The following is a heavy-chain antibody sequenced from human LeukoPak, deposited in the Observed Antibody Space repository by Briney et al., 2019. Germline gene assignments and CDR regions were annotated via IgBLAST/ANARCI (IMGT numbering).Heavy chain of an antibody. V-gene: IGHV3-11*01. Sequence: GGSLRLSCAASGFTFSDYYMSWIRQAPGKGLEWVSYISSSGSTIYYADSVKGRFTISRDNAKNSLYLQMNSLRAEDTAVYYCARHSSSWYPYYYYYGMDVWGQGTTVTVSS. CDR3: ARHSSSWYPYYYYYGMDV. J-gene: IGHJ6*02. CDR2: ISSSGSTI. CDR1: GFTFSDYY. D-gene: IGHD6-13*01.